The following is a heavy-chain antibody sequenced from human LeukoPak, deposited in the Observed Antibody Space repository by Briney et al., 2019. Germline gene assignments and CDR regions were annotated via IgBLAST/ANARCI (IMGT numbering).Heavy chain of an antibody. J-gene: IGHJ5*02. V-gene: IGHV4-39*01. CDR3: ARAGRSRRFDP. CDR2: ISYSGST. Sequence: PSETLSLTCTVSGGSISSTTYYWGWIRQPPGKGLEWIGTISYSGSTYYNPSLQSRVTISVDTSKNQVSLKLSSVTAADTAVYYCARAGRSRRFDPWGQGTLVTVSS. CDR1: GGSISSTTYY. D-gene: IGHD6-13*01.